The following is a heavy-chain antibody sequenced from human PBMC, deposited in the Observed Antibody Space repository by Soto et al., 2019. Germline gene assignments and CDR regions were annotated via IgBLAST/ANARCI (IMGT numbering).Heavy chain of an antibody. CDR1: GFTFTSSA. CDR3: AGDTYCSSTSCYRGYYYYYGMDV. J-gene: IGHJ6*02. V-gene: IGHV1-58*01. CDR2: FVVGSGNT. D-gene: IGHD2-2*01. Sequence: SVKVSCKASGFTFTSSAVQWARQARGRRLEWIGWFVVGSGNTNYAQKFQERVTITRDMSTSTAYMELSSLRSEDTAVYYCAGDTYCSSTSCYRGYYYYYGMDVWGQGTTVTVSS.